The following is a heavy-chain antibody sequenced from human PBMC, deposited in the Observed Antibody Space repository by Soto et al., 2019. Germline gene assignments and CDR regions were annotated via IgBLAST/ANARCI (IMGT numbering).Heavy chain of an antibody. V-gene: IGHV1-3*05. J-gene: IGHJ4*02. CDR1: GYTLTNYA. CDR3: ARDLRGTGWYDY. Sequence: QVQLVQSGAEEKKPGASVKVSCKASGYTLTNYAVHWVRQAPGQRLEWMGWINTANGDTTYLQKLQGRVSITRDTSASTAYMELSSLRSEDTAVYYCARDLRGTGWYDYWGQGTLVTVSS. CDR2: INTANGDT. D-gene: IGHD6-19*01.